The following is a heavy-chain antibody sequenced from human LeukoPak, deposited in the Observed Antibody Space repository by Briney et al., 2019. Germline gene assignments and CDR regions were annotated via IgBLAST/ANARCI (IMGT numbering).Heavy chain of an antibody. Sequence: ASVEVSCNASGYTGTSYDMIVLGRATGQEVEWMGWMNPNSGKTGYAQQFQGRVPITRNASISTAYMELSSLRSEDTAVYYCARNVALDYWGQGTLVTVSS. CDR3: ARNVALDY. V-gene: IGHV1-8*01. D-gene: IGHD2-15*01. CDR2: MNPNSGKT. J-gene: IGHJ4*02. CDR1: GYTGTSYD.